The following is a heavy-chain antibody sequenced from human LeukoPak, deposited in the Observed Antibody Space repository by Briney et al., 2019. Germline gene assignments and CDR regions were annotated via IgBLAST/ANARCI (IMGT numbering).Heavy chain of an antibody. D-gene: IGHD2-15*01. CDR1: GYTFTSYY. Sequence: ASVKVSCKASGYTFTSYYMHWVRQAPGQGLEWMGIINPSGGSTSYAQKFQGRVTMTRDTSTSTVYMELSSLRSEDTAVYYCARSGPLYCSGGSCYFVDYWGQGTLVTVSS. J-gene: IGHJ4*02. CDR3: ARSGPLYCSGGSCYFVDY. CDR2: INPSGGST. V-gene: IGHV1-46*01.